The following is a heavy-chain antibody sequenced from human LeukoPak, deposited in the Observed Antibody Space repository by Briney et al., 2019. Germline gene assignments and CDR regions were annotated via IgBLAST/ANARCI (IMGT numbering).Heavy chain of an antibody. CDR3: AREGYYDSSGYYFRHYMDV. CDR1: GFTFSSYA. CDR2: ISGSGGST. J-gene: IGHJ6*03. Sequence: PGGSLRLSCAASGFTFSSYAMSWVRQAPGKGLEWVSAISGSGGSTYYADSVKGRFTISRDNAKNSLYLQMNSLRAEDTAVYYCAREGYYDSSGYYFRHYMDVWGKGTTVTVSS. D-gene: IGHD3-22*01. V-gene: IGHV3-23*01.